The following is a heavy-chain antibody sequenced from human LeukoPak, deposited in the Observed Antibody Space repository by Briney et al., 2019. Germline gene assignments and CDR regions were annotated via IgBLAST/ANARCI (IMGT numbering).Heavy chain of an antibody. CDR1: GYTFTGYY. Sequence: GASAKVSCKASGYTFTGYYMHWVRQAPGQGLEWMGWINPNSGGTNYAQKFQGRVTMTRDTSISTAYMELSRLRSDDTAVYYCARASGCSSTSCYMGGRYYYYYYMDVWGKGTTVTVSS. V-gene: IGHV1-2*02. CDR3: ARASGCSSTSCYMGGRYYYYYYMDV. CDR2: INPNSGGT. J-gene: IGHJ6*03. D-gene: IGHD2-2*02.